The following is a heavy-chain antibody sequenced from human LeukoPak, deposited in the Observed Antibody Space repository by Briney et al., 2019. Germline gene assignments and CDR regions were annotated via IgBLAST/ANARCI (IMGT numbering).Heavy chain of an antibody. CDR3: ARTTSLVSLSWPC. D-gene: IGHD6-13*01. CDR1: GYTFTSYA. V-gene: IGHV1-8*01. J-gene: IGHJ4*02. Sequence: ASVKVSCKASGYTFTSYAINWVRQATGQGLEWVGWINPNSGDTGYAQKFQGRVTMTRDTSISTAYMELSSLRSEDTAVYYCARTTSLVSLSWPCWGEGTMVSVPS. CDR2: INPNSGDT.